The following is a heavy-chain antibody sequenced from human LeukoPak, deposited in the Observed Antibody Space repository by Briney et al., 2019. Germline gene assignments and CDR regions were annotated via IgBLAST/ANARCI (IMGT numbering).Heavy chain of an antibody. CDR1: GYTLTELS. Sequence: ASVKVSCKVSGYTLTELSMHWVRQAPRKGLEWMGGFDPEDGETIYAQKFQGRVTMTEDTSTDTAYMELSSLRSEDTAVYYCATRGSGSYSAYFDYWGQGTLVTVSS. CDR2: FDPEDGET. V-gene: IGHV1-24*01. J-gene: IGHJ4*02. D-gene: IGHD1-26*01. CDR3: ATRGSGSYSAYFDY.